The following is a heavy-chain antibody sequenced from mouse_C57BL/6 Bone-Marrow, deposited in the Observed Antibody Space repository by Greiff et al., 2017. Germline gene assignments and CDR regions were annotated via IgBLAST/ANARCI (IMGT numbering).Heavy chain of an antibody. D-gene: IGHD1-1*01. J-gene: IGHJ3*01. Sequence: QVQLQQSGAELARPGASVKLSCTASGYTFTSYGISWVKQRTGQGLEWIGEIYPRSGNTYYTEKFKGKATLTADKSSSTAYMELRSLTSEDSAVYFCARSLLLFAYWGQGTLVTVSA. CDR3: ARSLLLFAY. CDR2: IYPRSGNT. CDR1: GYTFTSYG. V-gene: IGHV1-81*01.